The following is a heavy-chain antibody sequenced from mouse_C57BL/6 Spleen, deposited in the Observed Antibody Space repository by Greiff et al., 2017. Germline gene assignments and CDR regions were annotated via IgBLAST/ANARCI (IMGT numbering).Heavy chain of an antibody. CDR3: AAVTAGAIDY. CDR1: GFNINDYY. Sequence: VQLQQSGAELVKPGASVKLSCTASGFNINDYYMNWVKQRTEQGLEWIGRIDPEDGGTKYAPQFQGKATITADTSSNTAYLQRSSLTSEDTAVYYCAAVTAGAIDYWGQGTSVTVSS. J-gene: IGHJ4*01. D-gene: IGHD1-1*01. V-gene: IGHV14-2*01. CDR2: IDPEDGGT.